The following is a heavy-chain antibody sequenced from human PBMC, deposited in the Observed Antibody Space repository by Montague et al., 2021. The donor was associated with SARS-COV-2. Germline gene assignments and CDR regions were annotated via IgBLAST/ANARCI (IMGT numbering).Heavy chain of an antibody. V-gene: IGHV4-4*02. CDR2: IYHTGST. D-gene: IGHD2-15*01. CDR1: GDSISTDNW. J-gene: IGHJ6*02. CDR3: ARGSGCSGGSCYSEWDPYYYYGMDV. Sequence: SETLSLTCVVSGDSISTDNWWTWVRLPPGKGLEWVGEIYHTGSTKYKPSLKSRVSMSVDTSENQFSLELSSVTAADTAVYYCARGSGCSGGSCYSEWDPYYYYGMDVWGQGTTVTVSS.